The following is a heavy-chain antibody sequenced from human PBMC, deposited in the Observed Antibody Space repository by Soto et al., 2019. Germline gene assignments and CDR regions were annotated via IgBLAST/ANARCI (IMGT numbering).Heavy chain of an antibody. V-gene: IGHV1-69*08. CDR1: GTIFSSYT. J-gene: IGHJ6*02. D-gene: IGHD3-16*01. CDR2: IIPILGET. Sequence: QVQLVQSGAEVKKPGSSVGVSCKASGTIFSSYTISWVRQAPGQGLEWMGRIIPILGETNSAQKFQGRVTRTADKSTNTAYMELNSLRLEDTALYYCARGLGGRMDDWGQGTTVTVSS. CDR3: ARGLGGRMDD.